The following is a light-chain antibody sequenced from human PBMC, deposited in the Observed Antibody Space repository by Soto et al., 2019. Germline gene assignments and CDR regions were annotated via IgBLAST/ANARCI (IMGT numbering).Light chain of an antibody. V-gene: IGLV2-14*03. Sequence: QPVLTQPASLSGSPGQSITISCTGTNSDVGGYNYVSWYQHHPGKAPKLIIYDVTNRPSGVSNPFSGSKSGNTASLTISGLQPEDEADYYCSSYTTSNTRQIVFGTGTKVTVL. CDR3: SSYTTSNTRQIV. CDR2: DVT. CDR1: NSDVGGYNY. J-gene: IGLJ1*01.